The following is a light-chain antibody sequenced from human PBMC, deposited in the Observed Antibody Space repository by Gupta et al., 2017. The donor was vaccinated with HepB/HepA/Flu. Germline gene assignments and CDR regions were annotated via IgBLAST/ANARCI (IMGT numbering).Light chain of an antibody. J-gene: IGLJ3*02. Sequence: QSALTQPPSASGTPGQRVTISCSGSSSNIGSNTVNWCQQLPGTAPKLLIYSNNQRPSGVPARFSGSKSGTSASLAISGLQAEDEADYYCAAWDDSLNGPVFGGGTKLTVL. CDR2: SNN. V-gene: IGLV1-44*01. CDR3: AAWDDSLNGPV. CDR1: SSNIGSNT.